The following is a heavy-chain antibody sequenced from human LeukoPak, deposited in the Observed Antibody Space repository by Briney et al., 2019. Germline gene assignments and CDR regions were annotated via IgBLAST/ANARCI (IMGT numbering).Heavy chain of an antibody. CDR3: ARGAVVVPDYYFDY. Sequence: SETLSLTCTVSGGSISSHYWSWIRQPPGKGLEWIGHIYYSGSTNYNPSLKSRVTISVDTSKNQFSLKLSSVTAADTAVYYCARGAVVVPDYYFDYWGQGTLVTVSS. CDR1: GGSISSHY. V-gene: IGHV4-59*11. CDR2: IYYSGST. D-gene: IGHD2-2*01. J-gene: IGHJ4*02.